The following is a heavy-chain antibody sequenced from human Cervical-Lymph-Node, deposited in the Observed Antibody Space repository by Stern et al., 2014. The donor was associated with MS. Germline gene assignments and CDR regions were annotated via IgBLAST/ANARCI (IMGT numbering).Heavy chain of an antibody. D-gene: IGHD3-16*01. Sequence: MQLVESGPGLVQPSQTLSLTCTVSGASITTVGYYWSWIRQHPGKGLEWIAYISYIGSTYYNPSLKSRVSISADTSKNQFSLNLTSVTAADTALYYCARSDRLWGSFDYWGQGALVAVSS. CDR3: ARSDRLWGSFDY. J-gene: IGHJ4*02. CDR2: ISYIGST. V-gene: IGHV4-31*03. CDR1: GASITTVGYY.